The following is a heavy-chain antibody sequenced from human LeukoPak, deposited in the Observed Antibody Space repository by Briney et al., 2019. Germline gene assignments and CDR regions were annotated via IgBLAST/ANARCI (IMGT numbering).Heavy chain of an antibody. J-gene: IGHJ5*02. CDR3: ARAKPVGAIFPFDNNWFDP. CDR2: INPNSGGT. CDR1: GYTFTGYY. D-gene: IGHD1-26*01. Sequence: ASVKVSCKASGYTFTGYYMHWVRQAPGQVLEWMGWINPNSGGTNYAQKFQGRVTMTRDTSISTAYMELSRLRSDDTAVYYCARAKPVGAIFPFDNNWFDPWGQGTLVTVSS. V-gene: IGHV1-2*02.